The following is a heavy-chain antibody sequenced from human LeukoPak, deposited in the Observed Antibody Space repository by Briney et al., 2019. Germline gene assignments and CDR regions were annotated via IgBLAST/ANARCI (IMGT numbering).Heavy chain of an antibody. CDR3: AKDSQHYYDSSGYSPWWYFDL. J-gene: IGHJ2*01. D-gene: IGHD3-22*01. CDR2: ISSSSSSI. CDR1: GFTFSTHS. Sequence: GGSLRLSCAASGFTFSTHSMNWVRQAPGKGLEWVSYISSSSSSIYYADSVRGRFTISRDNAKNSLYLQMNSLRAEDTALYYCAKDSQHYYDSSGYSPWWYFDLWGRGTLVTVSS. V-gene: IGHV3-48*04.